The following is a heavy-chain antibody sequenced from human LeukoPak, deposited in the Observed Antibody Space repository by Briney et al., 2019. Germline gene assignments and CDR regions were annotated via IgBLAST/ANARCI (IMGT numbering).Heavy chain of an antibody. V-gene: IGHV1-18*01. J-gene: IGHJ3*02. D-gene: IGHD3-22*01. CDR2: ISAYNGNT. Sequence: ASVKVSCKASGYTFTSYGISWVRQAPGQGLEWMGWISAYNGNTNYAQKLQGRVTMTTDTSTSTAYTELRSLRSDDTAVYYCARSATMIVVAIGAFDIWGQGTMVTVSS. CDR3: ARSATMIVVAIGAFDI. CDR1: GYTFTSYG.